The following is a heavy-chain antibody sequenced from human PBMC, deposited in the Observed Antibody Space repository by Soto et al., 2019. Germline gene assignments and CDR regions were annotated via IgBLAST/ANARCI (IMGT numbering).Heavy chain of an antibody. V-gene: IGHV3-53*01. Sequence: LRLSCVASGLTVSHNYMAWVRQAPEMGLEWVSILYTEGTTYYADSVKGRFTISRDSSKNTLFLQMDSLRAEDTAVYYCVRPRPSGENYGMDVWGLGTTVTVSS. D-gene: IGHD3-16*01. J-gene: IGHJ6*02. CDR1: GLTVSHNY. CDR2: LYTEGTT. CDR3: VRPRPSGENYGMDV.